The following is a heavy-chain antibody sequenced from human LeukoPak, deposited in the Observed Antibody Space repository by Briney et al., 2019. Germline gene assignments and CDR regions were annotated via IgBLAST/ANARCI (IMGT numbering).Heavy chain of an antibody. J-gene: IGHJ4*02. Sequence: GSLRLSCAASGFTFSSYAMSWIRQPPGKGLEWIGEINHSGSTNYNPSLKSRVTISVDTSKNQFSLKLSSVTAADTAVYYCARRLTNWNDFDYWGQGTLVTVSS. V-gene: IGHV4-34*01. CDR3: ARRLTNWNDFDY. D-gene: IGHD1-1*01. CDR2: INHSGST. CDR1: GFTFSSYA.